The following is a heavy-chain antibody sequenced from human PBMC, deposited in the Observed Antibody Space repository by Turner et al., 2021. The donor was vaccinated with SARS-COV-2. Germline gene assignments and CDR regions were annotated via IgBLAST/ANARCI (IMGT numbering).Heavy chain of an antibody. D-gene: IGHD3-3*01. CDR1: GFTFSSYA. V-gene: IGHV3-23*01. Sequence: EVQLLESGGGLVQPGGSLCLSCSASGFTFSSYAMSWVRQARGKELEGVSVISGSGGSTCYADSEEGRVTSCRDNSKNTLYLQMNSLRAEDTAVDYCAKDVGTIFGVVIDDYWGQGTLVTVSS. J-gene: IGHJ4*02. CDR2: ISGSGGST. CDR3: AKDVGTIFGVVIDDY.